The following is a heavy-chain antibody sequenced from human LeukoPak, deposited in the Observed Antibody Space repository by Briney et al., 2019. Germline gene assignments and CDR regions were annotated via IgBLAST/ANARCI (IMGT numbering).Heavy chain of an antibody. Sequence: ASVKVSCKASGYTFTSYGISWVRQAPGQGLEWMGWISAYNGNTNYARKLQGRVTMTTDTSTSTAYMELRSLRSDDTAVYYCAREPTAMAPYNWFDPWGQGTLVTVSS. CDR3: AREPTAMAPYNWFDP. V-gene: IGHV1-18*04. CDR1: GYTFTSYG. J-gene: IGHJ5*02. D-gene: IGHD5-18*01. CDR2: ISAYNGNT.